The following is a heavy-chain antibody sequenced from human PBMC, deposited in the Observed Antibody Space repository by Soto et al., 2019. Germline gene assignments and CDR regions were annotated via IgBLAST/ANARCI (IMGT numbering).Heavy chain of an antibody. CDR1: GGSISSGGYY. V-gene: IGHV4-31*03. CDR3: ARDHLVRGGMDV. Sequence: QVQLQESGPGLVKPSQTLSLTCTVSGGSISSGGYYWSWIRQHPGKGLEWIGYIYYSGSTYYNPSLTSRVTISVDTSKNQLSMKLSSVTAADTAVYYCARDHLVRGGMDVWGQGTTVTVSS. J-gene: IGHJ6*02. CDR2: IYYSGST. D-gene: IGHD3-10*01.